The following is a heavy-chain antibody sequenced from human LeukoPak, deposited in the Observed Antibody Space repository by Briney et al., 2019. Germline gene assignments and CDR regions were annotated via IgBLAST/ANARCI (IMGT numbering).Heavy chain of an antibody. CDR2: ISSSSSYI. CDR3: ARGSEGYCSGGGCYYGMDV. J-gene: IGHJ6*01. Sequence: PGGSLRLSCAASGFNFNNYAMSWVRQAPGKGLEWVSYISSSSSYIYYADSVKGRFTISRDNAENSLYLQMNSLRAEDTAVYYCARGSEGYCSGGGCYYGMDVWGQGTTVTVSS. CDR1: GFNFNNYA. V-gene: IGHV3-21*01. D-gene: IGHD2-15*01.